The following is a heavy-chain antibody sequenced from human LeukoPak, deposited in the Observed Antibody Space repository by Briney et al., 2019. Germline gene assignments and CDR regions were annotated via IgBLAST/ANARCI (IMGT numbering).Heavy chain of an antibody. J-gene: IGHJ4*02. CDR3: AREVSTIAPSGRLFYHYFDS. CDR1: GGSISSFY. V-gene: IGHV4-59*12. Sequence: SETLPLTCTVSGGSISSFYWSWIRQSPGKGLEWIGSIFHSGIPYSKMSLRSRVAISVDTSKNQFSLILNSVTAADTAVYYCAREVSTIAPSGRLFYHYFDSWGQGTLVTVSS. CDR2: IFHSGIP. D-gene: IGHD5/OR15-5a*01.